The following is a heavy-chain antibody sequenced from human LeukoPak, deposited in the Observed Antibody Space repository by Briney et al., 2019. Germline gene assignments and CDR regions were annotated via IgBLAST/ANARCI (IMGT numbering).Heavy chain of an antibody. Sequence: SETLSLTCTVSGGSVSSGSYYWSWIRQPLGKGLEWIGYIYYSESTNYNPSLKSRVTISVDTSKNQFSLNLNSVTAADTAIYYCARRDDSSGYYYGEWFDPWGQGTPVTVSS. CDR2: IYYSEST. CDR3: ARRDDSSGYYYGEWFDP. J-gene: IGHJ5*02. V-gene: IGHV4-61*01. CDR1: GGSVSSGSYY. D-gene: IGHD3-22*01.